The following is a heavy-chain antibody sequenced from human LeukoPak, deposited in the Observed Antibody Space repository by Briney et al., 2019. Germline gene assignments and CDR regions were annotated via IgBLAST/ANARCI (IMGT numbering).Heavy chain of an antibody. Sequence: SETLSLTCAVYGGSFSGYYWSWIRQPPGKGLEWIGEINHSGSTNYNPSLKSRVTISVDTSKNQFSLKLSSVTAADTAVYYCARRIVGATKGVFDYWGQGTLVTVSS. CDR3: ARRIVGATKGVFDY. V-gene: IGHV4-34*01. CDR2: INHSGST. D-gene: IGHD1-26*01. J-gene: IGHJ4*02. CDR1: GGSFSGYY.